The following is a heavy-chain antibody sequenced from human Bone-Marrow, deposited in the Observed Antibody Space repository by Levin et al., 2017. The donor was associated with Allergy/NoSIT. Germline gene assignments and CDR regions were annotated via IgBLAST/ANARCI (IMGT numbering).Heavy chain of an antibody. J-gene: IGHJ4*02. CDR2: IYPRDSQT. CDR3: ARSPATGSLKFDF. V-gene: IGHV5-51*01. Sequence: GESLKISCETGGYTFSTHWIGWVRQMPGKGLEWMGIIYPRDSQTRYSPSFQGQVTISVNKSVNTAYLQWDRLKPSDTAMYYCARSPATGSLKFDFWGQGSLVTVSS. D-gene: IGHD1-1*01. CDR1: GYTFSTHW.